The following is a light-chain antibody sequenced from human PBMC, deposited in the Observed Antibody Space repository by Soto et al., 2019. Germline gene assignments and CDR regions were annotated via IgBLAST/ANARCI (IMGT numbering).Light chain of an antibody. V-gene: IGLV1-51*01. J-gene: IGLJ2*01. CDR3: GTWDSSLSAVV. CDR1: SSNIGNNY. CDR2: DNN. Sequence: QSVLTQPPSVSAAPGQKVTISCYGRSSNIGNNYVSWYQQLPGTAPKLLIYDNNKRPSGIPDRFSGSKSGTSATLGITGLQTGDEAGYYCGTWDSSLSAVVFGGGTKLTVL.